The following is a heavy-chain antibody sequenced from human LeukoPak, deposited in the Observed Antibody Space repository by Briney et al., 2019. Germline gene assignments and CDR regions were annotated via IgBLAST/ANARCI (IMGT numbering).Heavy chain of an antibody. V-gene: IGHV3-66*02. CDR3: ARDATAGYSSG. D-gene: IGHD6-19*01. CDR1: GFTVSSNY. CDR2: IYSGGST. J-gene: IGHJ4*02. Sequence: PGGSLRLSCAASGFTVSSNYMSWVRQAPGRGLEWVSVIYSGGSTYYADSVKGRFTISRDNSKNTLYLQMNSLRAEDTAVCYCARDATAGYSSGWGQGTLVTVSS.